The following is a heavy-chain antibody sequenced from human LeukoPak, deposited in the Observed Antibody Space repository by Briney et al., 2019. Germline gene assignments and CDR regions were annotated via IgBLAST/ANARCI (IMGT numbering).Heavy chain of an antibody. Sequence: PSETLSLTCTVSGGSISSGGYYWSWIRQPPGKGLEWIGEINHSGSTNHNPSLKSRVTISVDTSKNQFSLKLSSVTAADTAVYYCASRDYYDSSGYYRFDYWGQGTLVTVSS. CDR3: ASRDYYDSSGYYRFDY. CDR2: INHSGST. J-gene: IGHJ4*02. D-gene: IGHD3-22*01. CDR1: GGSISSGGYY. V-gene: IGHV4-39*07.